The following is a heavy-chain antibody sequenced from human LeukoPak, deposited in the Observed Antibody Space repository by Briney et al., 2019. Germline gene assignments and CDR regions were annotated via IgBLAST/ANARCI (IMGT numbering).Heavy chain of an antibody. D-gene: IGHD3-16*02. CDR2: IYTSGST. J-gene: IGHJ4*02. CDR1: GGSVSSYY. CDR3: ARVKGGLRLGELSFGFDY. Sequence: SETLSPTCTVSGGSVSSYYWSWIRQTPEKGLEWIGRIYTSGSTNYNPSLKSRVTISVDKSKNQFSLKLSSVTAADTAVYYCARVKGGLRLGELSFGFDYWGQGTLVTVSS. V-gene: IGHV4-4*07.